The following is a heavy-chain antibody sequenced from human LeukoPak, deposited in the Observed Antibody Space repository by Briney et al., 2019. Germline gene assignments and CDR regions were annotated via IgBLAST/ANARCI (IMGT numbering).Heavy chain of an antibody. V-gene: IGHV3-21*01. CDR2: ISSSSSYI. CDR3: AKSRSGSANWALQIFDN. J-gene: IGHJ4*02. D-gene: IGHD1-1*01. Sequence: WGSLRLSCAASGFTFSSYSMNWVRQAPGKRLEWVSSISSSSSYIYYADSVKGRFTISRDNSKNTLYLQMNSLRAEDTAVYYCAKSRSGSANWALQIFDNWGQGTLVTVSS. CDR1: GFTFSSYS.